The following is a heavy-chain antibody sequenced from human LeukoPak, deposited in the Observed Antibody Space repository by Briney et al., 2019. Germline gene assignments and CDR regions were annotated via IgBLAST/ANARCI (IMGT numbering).Heavy chain of an antibody. CDR3: AIALYSGSYYGY. CDR2: INHSGST. CDR1: GVSFSGYY. J-gene: IGHJ1*01. V-gene: IGHV4-34*01. Sequence: SETLSLTCAVYGVSFSGYYWSWLRQPPGKGLEWIGEINHSGSTNYNPPLKSRVTISVDTSKNQFSVELSSVSAADTAVYYCAIALYSGSYYGYGGQGTLVTVSS. D-gene: IGHD1-26*01.